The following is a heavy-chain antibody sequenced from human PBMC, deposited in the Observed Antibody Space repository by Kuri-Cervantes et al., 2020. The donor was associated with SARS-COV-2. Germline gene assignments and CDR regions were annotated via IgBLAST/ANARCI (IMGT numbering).Heavy chain of an antibody. Sequence: GESLKISCAASGFTFSSSAMSWVRQAPGKGLEWVSDISGSGDNTYYADSVKGRFTISRDNSKNTLYLQMNSLRAEDTAVYYRAKVQQLGSSWYWFDPWGQGTLVTVSS. V-gene: IGHV3-23*01. CDR2: ISGSGDNT. CDR1: GFTFSSSA. J-gene: IGHJ5*02. CDR3: AKVQQLGSSWYWFDP. D-gene: IGHD6-13*01.